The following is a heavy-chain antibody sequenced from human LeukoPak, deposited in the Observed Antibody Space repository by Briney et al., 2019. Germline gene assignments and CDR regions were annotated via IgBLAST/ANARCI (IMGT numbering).Heavy chain of an antibody. D-gene: IGHD3-3*01. J-gene: IGHJ4*02. CDR2: IYYSGST. CDR1: GGSVSSGSYY. Sequence: SETLSLTCTVSGGSVSSGSYYWSWIRQPPGKGLEWIGYIYYSGSTNYNPSLKSRVTISLDTSKNQFSLKLSSVTAADTAVYYCARSLYDFWSGSRLFDYWGQGTLVTVSS. V-gene: IGHV4-61*01. CDR3: ARSLYDFWSGSRLFDY.